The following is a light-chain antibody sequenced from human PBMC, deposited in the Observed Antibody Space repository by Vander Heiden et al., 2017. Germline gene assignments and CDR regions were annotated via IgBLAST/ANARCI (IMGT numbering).Light chain of an antibody. Sequence: QSALTQPASVSGSPGQSITISCTGTSSDVGAYNYVSWYQQYPGKAPNLMIFVFSNRPSGVANRFSGSKSGYTASPTITGIQAYDEADDDCCSYTNNIKEDFWVFGTGTKLTVL. V-gene: IGLV2-14*01. CDR2: VFS. CDR3: CSYTNNIKEDFWV. CDR1: SSDVGAYNY. J-gene: IGLJ3*02.